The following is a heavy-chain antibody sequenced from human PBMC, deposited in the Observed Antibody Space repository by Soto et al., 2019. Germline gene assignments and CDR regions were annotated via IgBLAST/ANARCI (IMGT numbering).Heavy chain of an antibody. D-gene: IGHD5-12*01. V-gene: IGHV3-64*01. CDR2: ISSNGGST. CDR3: ARDMGGYSGYGLDY. J-gene: IGHJ4*02. CDR1: GFTFSSYA. Sequence: GGSLRLSCAASGFTFSSYAMHWVRQAPGKGLEYVSAISSNGGSTYYANSVKGRYTISRDNSKNTLNLQMGSLRAEDMAVYYCARDMGGYSGYGLDYWGQGT.